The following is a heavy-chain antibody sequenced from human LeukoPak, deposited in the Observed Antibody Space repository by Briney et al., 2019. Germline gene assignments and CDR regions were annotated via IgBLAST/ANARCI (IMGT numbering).Heavy chain of an antibody. J-gene: IGHJ4*02. CDR3: ARDVDYGGRLDN. Sequence: GGSLRLSCAASGFTFTSYTFHWVRQAPGKGLEWVSVISHDGSNTYNADSVKGRFTFSRDNSKNTLYLQMNSLRAEDTAVYYCARDVDYGGRLDNWGQGTLVTVSS. V-gene: IGHV3-30-3*01. CDR2: ISHDGSNT. CDR1: GFTFTSYT. D-gene: IGHD4-23*01.